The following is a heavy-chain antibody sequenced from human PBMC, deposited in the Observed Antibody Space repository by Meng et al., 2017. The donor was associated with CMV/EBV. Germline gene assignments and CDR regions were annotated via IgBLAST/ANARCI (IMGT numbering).Heavy chain of an antibody. CDR3: AKDFMEGEMATISGDY. V-gene: IGHV3-30*02. J-gene: IGHJ4*02. CDR1: GFTFSSYG. Sequence: GESLKISCAASGFTFSSYGMHWVRQAPGKGLEWVAFIRYDGTNKYYTDSVKGRFTISRDNSKNTLYLQMNSLRAEDTAVYYCAKDFMEGEMATISGDYWGQGTLATVSS. CDR2: IRYDGTNK. D-gene: IGHD5-24*01.